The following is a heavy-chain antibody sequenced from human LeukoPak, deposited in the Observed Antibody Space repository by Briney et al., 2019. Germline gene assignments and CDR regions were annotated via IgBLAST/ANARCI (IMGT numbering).Heavy chain of an antibody. CDR2: MNIDGSEK. V-gene: IGHV3-7*01. CDR1: GFTFRNYW. Sequence: GGSLRLSCAASGFTFRNYWMGWVRQAPGKRLEWVANMNIDGSEKYYADSVKGRFSISRDNARNSVYLQMASLRVEDTAVYYCARDPVEWELLLDYWGQGTLVTVSS. CDR3: ARDPVEWELLLDY. J-gene: IGHJ4*02. D-gene: IGHD1-26*01.